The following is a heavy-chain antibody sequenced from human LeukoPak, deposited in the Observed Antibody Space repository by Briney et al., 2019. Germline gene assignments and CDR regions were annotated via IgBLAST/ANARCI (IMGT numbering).Heavy chain of an antibody. Sequence: GGSLRLSCAASGFTFSHYAMSWVRQAPGKGLEWVSSLSSGGGTSYYADSVKGRFTISRDNSHNTLYLQMNSLRAEDTAIYYCAKDSEGYYFDPWGQGTLVTVSS. CDR2: LSSGGGTS. CDR3: AKDSEGYYFDP. D-gene: IGHD3-22*01. CDR1: GFTFSHYA. J-gene: IGHJ5*02. V-gene: IGHV3-23*01.